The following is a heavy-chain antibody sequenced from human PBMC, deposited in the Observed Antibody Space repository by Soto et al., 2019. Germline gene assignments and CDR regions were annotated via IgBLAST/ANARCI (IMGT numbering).Heavy chain of an antibody. CDR2: ISSSSSTI. J-gene: IGHJ2*01. V-gene: IGHV3-48*01. D-gene: IGHD6-19*01. CDR1: GFTFSSYS. Sequence: PGGSLRLSCAASGFTFSSYSMNWVRQAPGKGLEWVSYISSSSSTIYYADSVKGRFTISRDNAKNSLYLQMNSLRAEDTAVYYCARSPRIAVAGLHWYFDLWGRGTLVTVSS. CDR3: ARSPRIAVAGLHWYFDL.